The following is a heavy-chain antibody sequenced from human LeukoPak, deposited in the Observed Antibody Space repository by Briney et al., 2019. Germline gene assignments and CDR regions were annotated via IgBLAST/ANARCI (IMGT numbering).Heavy chain of an antibody. D-gene: IGHD1-26*01. J-gene: IGHJ4*02. CDR3: ASGSTNTLYFSD. Sequence: GESLKISCKGSGYSFTNHWIGWVRQRPGKGLEWMGIIYPGDSDTRYSPSFQGQVTISADKSISTAYLQWSSLKASDTAMNFGASGSTNTLYFSDWGQGSLVTPS. V-gene: IGHV5-51*01. CDR1: GYSFTNHW. CDR2: IYPGDSDT.